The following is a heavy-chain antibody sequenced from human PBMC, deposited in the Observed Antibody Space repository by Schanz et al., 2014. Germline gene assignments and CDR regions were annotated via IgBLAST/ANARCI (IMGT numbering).Heavy chain of an antibody. V-gene: IGHV1-46*03. CDR1: GYTFTNYY. Sequence: QVQLVQSGAEVKKPGASVKLSCKASGYTFTNYYIHWVRQAPGQGLEWMGIINPSGGSTSYAQKFQGRVTMTRDTSTSTVYMYLSSLRSEDTAVYYCARRYSSGWYEFDYWGQGTLVTVSS. J-gene: IGHJ4*02. CDR3: ARRYSSGWYEFDY. D-gene: IGHD6-19*01. CDR2: INPSGGST.